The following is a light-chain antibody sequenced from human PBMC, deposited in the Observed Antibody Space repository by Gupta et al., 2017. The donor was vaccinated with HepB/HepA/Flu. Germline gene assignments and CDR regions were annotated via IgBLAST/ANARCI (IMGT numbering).Light chain of an antibody. J-gene: IGKJ3*01. CDR3: QRHFT. Sequence: DIQMTQSPSTLSASVGDRVTITCRASQSISSWLAWYQQKPGKAPKLLIYKASSLESGVPSRFSGSGSGTEFTLTISSLQPDDFATYYGQRHFTFGHGTKVDIK. CDR2: KAS. V-gene: IGKV1-5*03. CDR1: QSISSW.